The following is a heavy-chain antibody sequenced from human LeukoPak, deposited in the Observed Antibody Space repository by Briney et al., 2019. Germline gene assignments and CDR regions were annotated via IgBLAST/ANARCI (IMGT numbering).Heavy chain of an antibody. D-gene: IGHD2-2*01. V-gene: IGHV3-48*04. CDR2: INSNSDTV. Sequence: SGGSLRLSCAASGFTFRTYGMNWVRQAPGKGLEWISYINSNSDTVHYPNSMEGRFTISRGNAKNSLYLQMNSLRAEDTAMYYCARDTRGESDYWGHGTLVTVSS. CDR3: ARDTRGESDY. CDR1: GFTFRTYG. J-gene: IGHJ4*01.